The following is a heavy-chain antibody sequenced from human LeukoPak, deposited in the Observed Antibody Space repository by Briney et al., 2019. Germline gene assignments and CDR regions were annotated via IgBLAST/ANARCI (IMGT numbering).Heavy chain of an antibody. J-gene: IGHJ4*02. D-gene: IGHD6-13*01. CDR1: GFMFSNYA. V-gene: IGHV3-23*01. CDR3: AKDESRSSWVFDF. CDR2: ISTSGGYK. Sequence: GGSLRLSCAASGFMFSNYAMSWVRQAPGRGLEWVSVISTSGGYKYYADSVGGRFTISRDNSKNTLYVQMNSLRAEDTAVYYCAKDESRSSWVFDFWGQGTLVTVSS.